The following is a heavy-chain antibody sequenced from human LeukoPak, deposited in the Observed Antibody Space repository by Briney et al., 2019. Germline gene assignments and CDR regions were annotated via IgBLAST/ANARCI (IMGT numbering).Heavy chain of an antibody. J-gene: IGHJ1*01. CDR1: GGSFSGYY. V-gene: IGHV4-34*01. D-gene: IGHD3-16*02. CDR2: INHSGST. CDR3: ARGPPYDYVWGSYRRSYFQH. Sequence: SETLSLTCAVYGGSFSGYYWGWIRQPPGKGLEWIGEINHSGSTNYNPSLKSRVTISVDTSKNQFSLKLSSVTAADTAVYYCARGPPYDYVWGSYRRSYFQHWGQGTLVTVSS.